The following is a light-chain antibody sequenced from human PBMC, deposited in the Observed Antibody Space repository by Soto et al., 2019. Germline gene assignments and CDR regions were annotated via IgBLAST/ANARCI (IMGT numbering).Light chain of an antibody. CDR2: GAS. J-gene: IGKJ4*01. CDR3: QQYGSSPELT. V-gene: IGKV3-20*01. Sequence: EIVLTQSPGTLSLPPGERATLSCRASQSVSSSYLAWYQQKPGQAPRLLIYGASNRATGIPDRFSGSGSGTDFTLTISRLEPEDFAVYYCQQYGSSPELTFGGGTKVDIK. CDR1: QSVSSSY.